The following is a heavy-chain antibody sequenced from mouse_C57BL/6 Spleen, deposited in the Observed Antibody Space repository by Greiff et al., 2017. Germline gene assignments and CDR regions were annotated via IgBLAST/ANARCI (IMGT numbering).Heavy chain of an antibody. V-gene: IGHV5-9*01. CDR3: EGQGWLLRQAWFAY. J-gene: IGHJ3*01. D-gene: IGHD2-3*01. Sequence: EVQLVQSGAGLVKPGASLKLSCAASGFTFSSYTMPWVRQTPEQRLEWVATISGGGGNTYYPDSVKGRFTISRDNAKNTPYLQMSSLRSEDTALYYCEGQGWLLRQAWFAYWGQGTLVTVSA. CDR1: GFTFSSYT. CDR2: ISGGGGNT.